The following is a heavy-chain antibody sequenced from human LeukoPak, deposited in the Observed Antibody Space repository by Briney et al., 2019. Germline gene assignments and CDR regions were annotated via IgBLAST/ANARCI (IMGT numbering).Heavy chain of an antibody. V-gene: IGHV3-64D*09. CDR1: GFTFSNYA. D-gene: IGHD4/OR15-4a*01. J-gene: IGHJ5*02. CDR2: ISSNGDST. Sequence: GGSLRRSCSASGFTFSNYAMHWVRQAPGKGLEYVSAISSNGDSTYYADSVKGRFIISRDNSKNSLSLHMSSLRAEDTAVYYCVKSASSYGANWFDPWGQGTLVTVSS. CDR3: VKSASSYGANWFDP.